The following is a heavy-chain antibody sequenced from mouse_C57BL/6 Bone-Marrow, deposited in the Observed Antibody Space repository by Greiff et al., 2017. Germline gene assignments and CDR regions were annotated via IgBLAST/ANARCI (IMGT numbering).Heavy chain of an antibody. CDR1: GYTFTSYW. V-gene: IGHV1-64*01. J-gene: IGHJ4*01. D-gene: IGHD2-5*01. CDR2: IHPNSGST. Sequence: QVQLKQPGAELVKPGASVKLSCKASGYTFTSYWMHWVKQRPGQGLEWIGMIHPNSGSTNYNEKFKSKATLTVDKSSSTAYMQLSSLTSEDSAVYYCAGAYYSNPYYAMDYWGQGTSVTVSS. CDR3: AGAYYSNPYYAMDY.